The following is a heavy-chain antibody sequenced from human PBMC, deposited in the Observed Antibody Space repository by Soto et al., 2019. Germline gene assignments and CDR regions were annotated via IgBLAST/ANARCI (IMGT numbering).Heavy chain of an antibody. J-gene: IGHJ4*01. CDR1: GFNFSSYA. D-gene: IGHD6-6*01. CDR3: ARAREPEYSSSIFFDY. V-gene: IGHV3-23*01. CDR2: ISVSGTYT. Sequence: GGSLRLSCAASGFNFSSYAMNWVRQAPGKGLEWVSGISVSGTYTYYAEPVKGRFTISRDNSKSTLYLQMNSLRAEDTAVYYCARAREPEYSSSIFFDYWGRGTVVTVSS.